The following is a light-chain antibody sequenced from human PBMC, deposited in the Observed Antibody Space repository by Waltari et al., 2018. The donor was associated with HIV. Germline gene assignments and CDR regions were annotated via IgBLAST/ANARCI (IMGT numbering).Light chain of an antibody. V-gene: IGLV1-40*01. Sequence: QSVLTQPPSVSGAPGQRVTISCTWSSSNIAAGFAVPWYQQLPGTAPKLLIYGSGNRPSGVPDRFSGSRSGSSASLAITGLQADDEADYYCQSFDSSLSGYVFGIGTKVTVL. CDR2: GSG. J-gene: IGLJ1*01. CDR1: SSNIAAGFA. CDR3: QSFDSSLSGYV.